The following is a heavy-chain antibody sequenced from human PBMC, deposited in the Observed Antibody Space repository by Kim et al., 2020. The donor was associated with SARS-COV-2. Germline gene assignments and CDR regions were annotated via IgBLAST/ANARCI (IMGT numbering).Heavy chain of an antibody. CDR2: IKEDGSQK. CDR3: ARDGVWFGEFYDS. J-gene: IGHJ5*01. CDR1: GFTFSTYW. Sequence: GGSLRLSCAASGFTFSTYWMSWVRQAPGKGLEWVANIKEDGSQKHYVDSVKGRFSISRDNAKNSLYLQLNSLRADDTAVYYCARDGVWFGEFYDSWGQGTLVTVSS. V-gene: IGHV3-7*03. D-gene: IGHD3-10*01.